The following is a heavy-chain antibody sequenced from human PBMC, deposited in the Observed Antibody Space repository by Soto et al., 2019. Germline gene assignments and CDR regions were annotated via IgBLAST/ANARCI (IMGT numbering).Heavy chain of an antibody. D-gene: IGHD6-13*01. Sequence: KPSETLSLTCTVSGGSISSYYWSWIRQPPGKGLEWIGYIYYSGSTNYSPSLKSRVTISVDTSKNQFSLNLSSVTAADTAVYYCAREVVSSSCYYYYALDVWGQGTTVTVSS. CDR2: IYYSGST. J-gene: IGHJ6*02. V-gene: IGHV4-59*01. CDR1: GGSISSYY. CDR3: AREVVSSSCYYYYALDV.